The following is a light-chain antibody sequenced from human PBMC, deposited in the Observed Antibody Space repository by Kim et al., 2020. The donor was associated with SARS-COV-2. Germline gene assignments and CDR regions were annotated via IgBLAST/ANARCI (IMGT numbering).Light chain of an antibody. V-gene: IGKV3-20*01. CDR3: QQYGASPYS. J-gene: IGKJ2*03. CDR2: GAS. CDR1: QVVSNNY. Sequence: EIVLTQSPGTLSLSPGGRATLSCRASQVVSNNYLAWYQQKPGQAPSLLIYGASKRTTDFPDRFSGSGSGTDFTLTIDRLEPEDFAVYFCQQYGASPYSFGQGTKLEI.